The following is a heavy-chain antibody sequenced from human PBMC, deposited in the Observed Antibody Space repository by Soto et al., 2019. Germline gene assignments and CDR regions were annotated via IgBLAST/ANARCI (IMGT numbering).Heavy chain of an antibody. CDR3: AREWVFGTEVVWFDP. CDR1: GGTFSSYT. J-gene: IGHJ5*02. CDR2: IIPILGIA. D-gene: IGHD2-15*01. Sequence: ASVKVSCKASGGTFSSYTISWVRQAPGQGLEWMGRIIPILGIANYAQKFQGRVTITADKSTSTAYMELSSLRSEDTAVYYCAREWVFGTEVVWFDPWGQGALVTVSS. V-gene: IGHV1-69*04.